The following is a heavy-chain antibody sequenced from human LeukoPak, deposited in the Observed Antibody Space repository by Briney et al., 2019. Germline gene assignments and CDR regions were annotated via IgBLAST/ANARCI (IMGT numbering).Heavy chain of an antibody. CDR1: GFTFSNYA. Sequence: GASLRLSCVASGFTFSNYAMSWVRQAPRKGLEWVSAITGSGDSTFNADSVKGRFTISRDNSKNTLHLQMNNLRAEDTAVYYCAKSRIVVVTAIDYWGQGILVTVSS. D-gene: IGHD2-21*02. V-gene: IGHV3-23*01. CDR2: ITGSGDST. J-gene: IGHJ4*02. CDR3: AKSRIVVVTAIDY.